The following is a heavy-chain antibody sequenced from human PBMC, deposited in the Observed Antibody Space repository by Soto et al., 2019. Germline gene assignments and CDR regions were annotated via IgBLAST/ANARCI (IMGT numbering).Heavy chain of an antibody. J-gene: IGHJ3*01. CDR1: GFTLSDYD. CDR2: IWYDGSQK. V-gene: IGHV3-33*01. CDR3: EGRDDPFHV. Sequence: QVQRVESGGGVVQPEMSLRLSCVASGFTLSDYDIHWVRQAPGKGLEWVAVIWYDGSQKYFGDSVRGRFTISRDNSKNTVYLQMSSLRAEDTDVYYCEGRDDPFHVRGQGSMVPVS.